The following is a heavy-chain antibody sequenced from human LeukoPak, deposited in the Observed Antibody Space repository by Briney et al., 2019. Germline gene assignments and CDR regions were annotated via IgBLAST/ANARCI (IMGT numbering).Heavy chain of an antibody. CDR1: GFTFGNSW. J-gene: IGHJ4*02. V-gene: IGHV3-7*01. CDR2: IKQDGSDT. Sequence: GGSLRLSCAGSGFTFGNSWMNWFRQAPGKGMEWVAHIKQDGSDTYVDSVKGRFTISRDIAKTSLFLHMNSLTTEDSAVYYCVREHSCHFTWGQGTVVTVSS. CDR3: VREHSCHFT. D-gene: IGHD3-3*02.